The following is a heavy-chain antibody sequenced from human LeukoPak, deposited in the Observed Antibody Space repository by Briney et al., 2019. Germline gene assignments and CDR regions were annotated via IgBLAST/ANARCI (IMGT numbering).Heavy chain of an antibody. J-gene: IGHJ3*02. CDR3: ARVDSSGYYLVGACDI. CDR1: GFTFSSYS. Sequence: GGSLRLSCAASGFTFSSYSMNWVRQAPGKGLEWVSSISSSSYVYYADSVKGRFTISRDNAKNSLYLQMNSLRAEDTAVYYCARVDSSGYYLVGACDIWGQGTMVTVSS. D-gene: IGHD3-22*01. CDR2: ISSSSYV. V-gene: IGHV3-21*01.